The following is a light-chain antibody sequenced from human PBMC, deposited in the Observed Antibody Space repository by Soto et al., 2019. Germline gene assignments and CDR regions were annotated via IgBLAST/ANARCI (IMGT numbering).Light chain of an antibody. CDR1: QSVSSY. CDR2: DAS. J-gene: IGKJ4*01. V-gene: IGKV3-11*01. CDR3: QQRSNWLT. Sequence: EIVLTQSPATLSLSPGERATLSCRASQSVSSYLAWYQQKPGQAPRLLIYDASNRATGIPPRFSGSGSGTAFTLTISSLEPEDFAVYYCQQRSNWLTFGGGTKVEIK.